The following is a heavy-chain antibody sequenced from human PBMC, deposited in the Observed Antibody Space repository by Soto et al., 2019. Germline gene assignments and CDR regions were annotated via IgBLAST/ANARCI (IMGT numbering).Heavy chain of an antibody. CDR3: ASISGWYGDYYYGMDV. Sequence: EVQLLESGGGLVQPGGSLRLSCAASGFTFSSYAMSWVRQAPGKGLEWVSAISGSGGSTYYADSVKGRFTISRDNSKNTLDLQMNSLRAEDTAVYYCASISGWYGDYYYGMDVWGQGTTVTVSS. V-gene: IGHV3-23*01. J-gene: IGHJ6*02. D-gene: IGHD6-19*01. CDR2: ISGSGGST. CDR1: GFTFSSYA.